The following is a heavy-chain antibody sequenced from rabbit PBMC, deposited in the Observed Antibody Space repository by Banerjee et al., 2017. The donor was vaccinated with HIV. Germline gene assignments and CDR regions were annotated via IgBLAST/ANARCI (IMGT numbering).Heavy chain of an antibody. CDR3: ARDLAGVIGWNFGL. CDR2: IYVGSSGST. V-gene: IGHV1S40*01. D-gene: IGHD4-1*01. Sequence: QSLEESGGDLVKPEGSLTLTCTASGFSFSNGYVMCWVRQAPGKGLEWIGTIYVGSSGSTFYASWAKGRFTISKTSSTTVTLQMTSLTAADTATYFCARDLAGVIGWNFGLWGPGTLVTVS. CDR1: GFSFSNGYV. J-gene: IGHJ6*01.